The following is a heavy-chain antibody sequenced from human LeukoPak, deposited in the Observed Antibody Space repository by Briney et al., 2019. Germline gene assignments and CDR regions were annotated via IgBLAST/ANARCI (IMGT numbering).Heavy chain of an antibody. CDR1: GYTFTGYY. CDR3: ARDEEVGYYMGV. Sequence: GASVKVSCKASGYTFTGYYMHWVRQAPGQGLEWMGWINPNSGGTKYAQRFQGRVTMTRDTSINTAYMELSRLRSDDTAIYYCARDEEVGYYMGVWGKGTTVTVSS. D-gene: IGHD2-15*01. CDR2: INPNSGGT. J-gene: IGHJ6*03. V-gene: IGHV1-2*02.